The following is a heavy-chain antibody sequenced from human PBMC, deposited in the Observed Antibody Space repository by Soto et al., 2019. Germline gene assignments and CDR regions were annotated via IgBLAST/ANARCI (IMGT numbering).Heavy chain of an antibody. J-gene: IGHJ4*02. CDR3: TCFLFLVSPWTVTTDAY. V-gene: IGHV1-18*01. CDR1: GYTFTSFG. Sequence: VQLVQSGAKVKKPGASVRVSCKASGYTFTSFGLSWVRQAPGQGREWMGWISPERDKATYAPKLQGRITTPPDPSTTTGYMDLRSLRSHDAAAHYCTCFLFLVSPWTVTTDAYWGQGTLVSV. D-gene: IGHD4-17*01. CDR2: ISPERDKA.